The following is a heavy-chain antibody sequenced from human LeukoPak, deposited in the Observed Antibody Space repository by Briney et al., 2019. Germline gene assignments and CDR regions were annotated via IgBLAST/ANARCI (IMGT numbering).Heavy chain of an antibody. Sequence: ASVKVSCQASGYSFVGYGITWVRQAPGQGIEWMGWFNPENGNTNYAQKVQGRVTMTADTSTSTSYMELRSLRSDDTAVYYCAREHSSSWDQFDYWGQGTLVTVSS. CDR1: GYSFVGYG. CDR2: FNPENGNT. CDR3: AREHSSSWDQFDY. V-gene: IGHV1-18*01. D-gene: IGHD6-13*01. J-gene: IGHJ4*02.